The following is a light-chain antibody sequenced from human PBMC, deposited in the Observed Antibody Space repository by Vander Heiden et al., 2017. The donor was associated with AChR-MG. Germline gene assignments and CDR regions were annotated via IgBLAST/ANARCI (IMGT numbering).Light chain of an antibody. CDR3: QQDCSSPLT. V-gene: IGKV3-20*01. CDR1: QSVSSSY. J-gene: IGKJ4*01. CDR2: GAS. Sequence: EIVLTQSPGTLSLSPGERATLSCPASQSVSSSYLAWYQQKPGQAPRLLIYGASSRATGIPDRFSGSGSGTDFTLTISRLEPEDFAVYYCQQDCSSPLTFGGGTKVEIK.